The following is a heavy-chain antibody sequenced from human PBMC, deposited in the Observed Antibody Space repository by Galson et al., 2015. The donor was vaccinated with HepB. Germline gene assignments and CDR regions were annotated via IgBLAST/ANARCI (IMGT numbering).Heavy chain of an antibody. CDR1: GFTFKTYA. CDR3: ARGRGSGYYRQWSIHVFDI. J-gene: IGHJ3*02. V-gene: IGHV3-30-3*01. Sequence: SLRLSCAASGFTFKTYAMHWVRQAPGKGLEWVAVMSSDGSDKYYADSVKGRFTISRDNSKNTLHLQMNSLRDEDMAVYYCARGRGSGYYRQWSIHVFDIWGQGTMVTVSS. CDR2: MSSDGSDK. D-gene: IGHD3-22*01.